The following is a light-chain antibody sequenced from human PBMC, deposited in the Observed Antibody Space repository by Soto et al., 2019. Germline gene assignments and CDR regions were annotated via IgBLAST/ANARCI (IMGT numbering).Light chain of an antibody. Sequence: QSALTQPPSASGSPGQSVTISCTGTSSDVGGCKFVSWYQQYPGKAPKLIIYEVSKRPSGVPDRFSGSKSGNTASLTVSGLQADDEAYYYCSSCAGSNNPYVFGTGTKLTVL. CDR3: SSCAGSNNPYV. J-gene: IGLJ1*01. CDR1: SSDVGGCKF. V-gene: IGLV2-8*01. CDR2: EVS.